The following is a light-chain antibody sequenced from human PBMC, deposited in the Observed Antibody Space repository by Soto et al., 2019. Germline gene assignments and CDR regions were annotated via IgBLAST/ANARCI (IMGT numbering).Light chain of an antibody. Sequence: QSVLTQPPSVSGAPGQRVTISCTGSSSNIGAGYDVHWYQQPPGKAPKLIIYEVSNRPSGLSNRFSGSKSGNTASLTISGLQAEDEADYYCSSYTSTSTRVIFGGGTKVTVL. J-gene: IGLJ2*01. V-gene: IGLV1-40*01. CDR1: SSNIGAGYD. CDR3: SSYTSTSTRVI. CDR2: EVS.